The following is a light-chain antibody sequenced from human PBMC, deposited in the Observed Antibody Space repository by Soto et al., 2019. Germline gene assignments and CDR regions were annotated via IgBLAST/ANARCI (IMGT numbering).Light chain of an antibody. CDR1: QGVSSY. V-gene: IGKV1-9*01. CDR2: GAA. CDR3: QQLNACSFT. J-gene: IGKJ3*01. Sequence: DILLTQSPSSLSVSVGDRITLSCRASQGVSSYFAWQQQQTRRAPQRLLYGAATLKDGVPPRFSGSGSGTEFILTISSLQPEDFATYYCQQLNACSFTFGPGTKVDIK.